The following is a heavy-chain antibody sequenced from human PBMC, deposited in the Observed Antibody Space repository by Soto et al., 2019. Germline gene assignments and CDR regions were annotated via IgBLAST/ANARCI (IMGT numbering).Heavy chain of an antibody. J-gene: IGHJ6*02. Sequence: PSETLSLTCIVSGISFNSYYWAWIRQPVGKGLEWIGHKFPTGSSTYSPSLESRVTISLDKSKNQVSLTLTSVTPADSGVYYCATLYSSFSYTGMDVWGQGTAVTVS. CDR1: GISFNSYY. D-gene: IGHD6-6*01. CDR2: KFPTGSS. V-gene: IGHV4-4*07. CDR3: ATLYSSFSYTGMDV.